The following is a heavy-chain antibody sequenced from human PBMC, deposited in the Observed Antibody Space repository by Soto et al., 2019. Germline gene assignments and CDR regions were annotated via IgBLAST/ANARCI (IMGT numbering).Heavy chain of an antibody. CDR1: GFTLSNYA. Sequence: GGSLRLSCAASGFTLSNYAMNWVRQAPGKGLEWVSGISGGSGDSTFYADSVKGRFTISRDNSKNTLHLQMNSLRTEDTAVYYCAKNQPSWATRAAFDYWGQGTLVTVSS. CDR2: ISGGSGDST. V-gene: IGHV3-23*01. D-gene: IGHD2-2*01. J-gene: IGHJ4*02. CDR3: AKNQPSWATRAAFDY.